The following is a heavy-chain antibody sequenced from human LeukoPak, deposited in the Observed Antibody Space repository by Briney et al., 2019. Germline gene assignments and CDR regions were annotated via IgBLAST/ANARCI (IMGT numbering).Heavy chain of an antibody. V-gene: IGHV4-39*07. D-gene: IGHD4-17*01. CDR1: GGSISSGSYY. CDR2: IYYSGST. CDR3: ARNYGDYYYYYGMDV. Sequence: SETLSLTCTVSGGSISSGSYYWGWIRQPPGKGLEWIGSIYYSGSTYYNPSLKSRVTISVDTSKNQFSLKLSSVTAADTAVYYCARNYGDYYYYYGMDVWGQGTTVTVSS. J-gene: IGHJ6*02.